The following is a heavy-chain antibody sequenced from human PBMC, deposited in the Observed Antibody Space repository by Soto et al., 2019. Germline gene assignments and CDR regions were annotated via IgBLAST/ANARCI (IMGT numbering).Heavy chain of an antibody. D-gene: IGHD1-1*01. CDR3: ARGRYGHY. V-gene: IGHV1-18*01. CDR1: GYDFTTYG. J-gene: IGHJ4*02. Sequence: QVHLVQSGAEVKKSGASVKVSCKGSGYDFTTYGITWVRQAPGQGLEWMAWISAHNGNTDYAQKLQGSVTVTRETSTSTAYMELRSLRSDDTARYYCARGRYGHYWGQGALVTVSS. CDR2: ISAHNGNT.